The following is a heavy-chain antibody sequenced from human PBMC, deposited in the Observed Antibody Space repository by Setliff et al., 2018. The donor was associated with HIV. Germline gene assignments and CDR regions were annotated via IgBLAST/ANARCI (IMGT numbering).Heavy chain of an antibody. Sequence: GGSLRLSCAASGFRFRSYWMSWVRQAPGKGLESVANVKQDGTETLYVDSVKGRFTISRDNANNLVYLQMNSLRVEDTAVYFCARWGSGSYERVFDYWGQGMLVTVPQ. D-gene: IGHD1-26*01. J-gene: IGHJ4*02. CDR1: GFRFRSYW. CDR2: VKQDGTET. CDR3: ARWGSGSYERVFDY. V-gene: IGHV3-7*01.